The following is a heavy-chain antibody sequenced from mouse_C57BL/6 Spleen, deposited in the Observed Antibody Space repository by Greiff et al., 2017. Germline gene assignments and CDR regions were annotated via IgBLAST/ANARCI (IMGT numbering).Heavy chain of an antibody. CDR1: GFNIKDYY. Sequence: EVQLQQSGAELVRPGASVKLSCTASGFNIKDYYMHWVKQRTEQGLEWIGRIDPEDGETKYAPKFQGKATITADTSSNTAYLQLSSLTSEDTAVYYCVVSTMVTMNYFDYWGQGTTLTVSS. CDR3: VVSTMVTMNYFDY. V-gene: IGHV14-2*01. D-gene: IGHD2-2*01. CDR2: IDPEDGET. J-gene: IGHJ2*01.